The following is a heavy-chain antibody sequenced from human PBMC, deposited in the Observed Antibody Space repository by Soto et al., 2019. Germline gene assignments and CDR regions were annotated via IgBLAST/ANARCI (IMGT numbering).Heavy chain of an antibody. CDR3: ARYSGSYSADC. D-gene: IGHD1-26*01. CDR1: GFTFTNYW. V-gene: IGHV3-7*01. J-gene: IGHJ4*02. Sequence: SGGSLRLSCAASGFTFTNYWMSWFRQAPGEGLEWVANINEDGSAKYYEDSVKGRFTISRDNGENSFYLQMNSLRAEDTALYYCARYSGSYSADCWGQGTLVTVSS. CDR2: INEDGSAK.